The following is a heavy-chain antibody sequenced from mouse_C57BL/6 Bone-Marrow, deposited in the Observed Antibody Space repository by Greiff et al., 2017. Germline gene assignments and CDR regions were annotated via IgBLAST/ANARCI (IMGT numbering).Heavy chain of an antibody. Sequence: QVQLQQPGAELVKPGASVKLSCKASGYTFTSYWMHWVKQRPGQGLEWIGMIHPNSGSTNYNEKFKSKATLTVDNSSSTAYMQLSILTSEDAAVYYCARWLLRFAYWGQGTLVTVSA. CDR1: GYTFTSYW. J-gene: IGHJ3*01. CDR2: IHPNSGST. V-gene: IGHV1-64*01. CDR3: ARWLLRFAY. D-gene: IGHD2-3*01.